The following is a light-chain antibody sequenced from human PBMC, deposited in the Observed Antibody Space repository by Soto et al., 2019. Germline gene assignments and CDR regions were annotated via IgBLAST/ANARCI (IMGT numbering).Light chain of an antibody. CDR2: GAS. CDR1: QSINNRY. CDR3: QQFGSSPGFT. Sequence: EIVLTQSPGTLSLSPGERATLSCRASQSINNRYLAWYQPKPGQAPRLLIYGASSRATGIPDRFIGSGSGTDFTLTISRLEPEDFAVYYCQQFGSSPGFTFGPGTKVDIK. V-gene: IGKV3-20*01. J-gene: IGKJ3*01.